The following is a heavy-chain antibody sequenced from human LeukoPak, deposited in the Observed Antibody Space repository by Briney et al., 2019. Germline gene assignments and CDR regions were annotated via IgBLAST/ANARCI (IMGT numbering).Heavy chain of an antibody. CDR3: TTLYYGGHYFRYYFDY. CDR1: KLVFGDYA. D-gene: IGHD4-23*01. Sequence: GGSLRLSCTVSKLVFGDYAMNWVRQAPGKGLDWVGFIRSKVFGGTADYAASVKGRFTISRDDSKSIAYLQMNSLKTEDTAVYYCTTLYYGGHYFRYYFDYWGQGTLVTVSS. V-gene: IGHV3-49*04. J-gene: IGHJ4*02. CDR2: IRSKVFGGTA.